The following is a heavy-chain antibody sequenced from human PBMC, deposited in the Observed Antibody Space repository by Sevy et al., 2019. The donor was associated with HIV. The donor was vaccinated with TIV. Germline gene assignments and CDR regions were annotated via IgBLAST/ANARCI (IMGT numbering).Heavy chain of an antibody. J-gene: IGHJ4*02. V-gene: IGHV3-33*08. D-gene: IGHD3-10*01. CDR1: GFSFSTYW. Sequence: GGSLRLSCAASGFSFSTYWMTWVRQAPGKGLEWVAVIWHDGNYKYYADSVKGRFTISRDNSKNTLYLQMNSLRGDDSAVYFCARDPLYYSHRDSYHLKYYFDYWGQGTQVTVSS. CDR2: IWHDGNYK. CDR3: ARDPLYYSHRDSYHLKYYFDY.